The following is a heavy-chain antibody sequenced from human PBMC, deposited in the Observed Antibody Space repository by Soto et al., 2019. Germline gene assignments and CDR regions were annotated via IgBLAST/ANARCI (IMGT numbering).Heavy chain of an antibody. CDR2: INHSGST. D-gene: IGHD6-19*01. V-gene: IGHV4-34*01. Sequence: SETLSLTCAVYGGSFSGYYWSWIRQPPGKGLEWIGEINHSGSTNYNPSLKSRVTISVDTSKNQFSLKLSSVTAADTAVYYCARDLAVAGSWNYYYGMDVWGQGTTVTVSS. CDR3: ARDLAVAGSWNYYYGMDV. J-gene: IGHJ6*02. CDR1: GGSFSGYY.